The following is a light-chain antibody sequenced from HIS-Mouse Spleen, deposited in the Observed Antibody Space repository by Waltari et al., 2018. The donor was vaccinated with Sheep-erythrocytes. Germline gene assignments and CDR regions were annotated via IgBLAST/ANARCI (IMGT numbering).Light chain of an antibody. Sequence: QSALPQPASVSGSPGQSTTISCPGPSSDVGGSTYVSWYQQHPGKAPKLMIYEVSNRPSGVSNRFSGSKSGNTASLTISGLQAEDEADYYCSSYTSSSTQVFGGGTKLTVL. CDR2: EVS. J-gene: IGLJ2*01. CDR3: SSYTSSSTQV. V-gene: IGLV2-14*01. CDR1: SSDVGGSTY.